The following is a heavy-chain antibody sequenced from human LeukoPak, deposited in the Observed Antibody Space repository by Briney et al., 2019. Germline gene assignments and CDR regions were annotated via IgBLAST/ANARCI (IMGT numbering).Heavy chain of an antibody. CDR3: AKARGATYGTYYFDY. CDR1: GSTFSSYA. D-gene: IGHD4/OR15-4a*01. Sequence: PGGSLRLSCEASGSTFSSYAMTWVRQAPERGLEWVSAIGASGADTYYADSVKGRFTISRDNSKNTLYLQMNSLRAEDTAVYYCAKARGATYGTYYFDYWGQGTLVTVSS. V-gene: IGHV3-23*01. J-gene: IGHJ4*02. CDR2: IGASGADT.